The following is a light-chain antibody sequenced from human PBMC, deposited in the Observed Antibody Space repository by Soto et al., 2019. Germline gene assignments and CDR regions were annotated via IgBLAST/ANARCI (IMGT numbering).Light chain of an antibody. CDR1: RSLVYSDGNAY. J-gene: IGKJ1*01. CDR2: KAS. Sequence: DVVMTQSPLSLPVTLGLPASISCRSSRSLVYSDGNAYLNWFQQRPGQSPRRLIYKASNRDSGVPDRFSGSWSGTDFTLQINRVEAEDVGVYFCMQGTHWPLTFGRGTRVEI. V-gene: IGKV2-30*01. CDR3: MQGTHWPLT.